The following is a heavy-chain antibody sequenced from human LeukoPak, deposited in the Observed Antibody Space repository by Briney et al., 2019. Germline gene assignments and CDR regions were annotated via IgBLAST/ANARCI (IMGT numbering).Heavy chain of an antibody. CDR2: IYHSGST. CDR1: GYSISSGYY. J-gene: IGHJ3*02. Sequence: SETLSLTCAVSGYSISSGYYWGWTRQPPGKGLEWIGSIYHSGSTYYNPSLKSRVTISVDTSKNQFSLKLSSVTAADTAVYYCARKGGLKDAFDIWGQGTMVTVSS. CDR3: ARKGGLKDAFDI. V-gene: IGHV4-38-2*01. D-gene: IGHD3-16*01.